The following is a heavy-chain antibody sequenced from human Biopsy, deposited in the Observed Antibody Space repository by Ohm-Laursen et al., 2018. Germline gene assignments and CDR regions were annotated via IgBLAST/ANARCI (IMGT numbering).Heavy chain of an antibody. J-gene: IGHJ2*01. D-gene: IGHD1-26*01. V-gene: IGHV4-59*08. Sequence: SETLSLTCTVSGGSISSYYWSWIRQPPGKGLEWIGYIYYTGGTNYNPSLKSRVTISGDTPMNHLSLRLTSVTAADTAVYYCARHAPSYSGSYWRYFDLWGRGTLVTVSS. CDR1: GGSISSYY. CDR3: ARHAPSYSGSYWRYFDL. CDR2: IYYTGGT.